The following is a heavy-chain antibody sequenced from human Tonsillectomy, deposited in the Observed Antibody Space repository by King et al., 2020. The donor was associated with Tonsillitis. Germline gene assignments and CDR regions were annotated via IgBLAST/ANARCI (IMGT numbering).Heavy chain of an antibody. D-gene: IGHD2-2*02. CDR2: IYPGDSEI. V-gene: IGHV5-51*01. J-gene: IGHJ4*02. Sequence: VQLVESGAEVKKPGESLKISCKGSGYSFTTYWIGWVRQRPGKGLEWVGVIYPGDSEIRYSPSFQGQVTISADKSISTAYLQWSSLKASDTAMYYCARHCGTSSCYREGGDYWGQGTLVTVSS. CDR1: GYSFTTYW. CDR3: ARHCGTSSCYREGGDY.